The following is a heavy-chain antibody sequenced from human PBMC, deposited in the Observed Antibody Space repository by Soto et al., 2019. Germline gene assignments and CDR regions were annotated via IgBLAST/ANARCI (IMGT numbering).Heavy chain of an antibody. CDR1: GYTFTSYG. CDR3: ARYFDWLFPDY. D-gene: IGHD3-9*01. CDR2: ISTYNGNT. J-gene: IGHJ4*02. V-gene: IGHV1-18*01. Sequence: ASVKVSCKASGYTFTSYGISWVRQAPGQGLEWMGWISTYNGNTNYAQKLQGRVTMTTDTSTSTACMELRSLRSDDTAVYYCARYFDWLFPDYWGQGTLVTVSS.